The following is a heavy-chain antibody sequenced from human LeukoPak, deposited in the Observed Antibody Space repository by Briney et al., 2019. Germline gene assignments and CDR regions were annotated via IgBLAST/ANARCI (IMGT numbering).Heavy chain of an antibody. J-gene: IGHJ4*02. V-gene: IGHV1-2*02. Sequence: ASVKVSCKASGYTFTGYYMHWVRQAPGQGLEWMGWINPNSGGTNYAQKFQGRVTMTRDTSISTAYMELSRLRSDDTAVYYCARDRALSGSYLYYFDYWGREPWSPSPQ. CDR1: GYTFTGYY. D-gene: IGHD1-26*01. CDR2: INPNSGGT. CDR3: ARDRALSGSYLYYFDY.